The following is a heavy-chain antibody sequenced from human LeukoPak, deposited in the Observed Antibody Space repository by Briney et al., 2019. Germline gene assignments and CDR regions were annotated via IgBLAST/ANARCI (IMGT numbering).Heavy chain of an antibody. CDR3: ARGVVFAVRGVINLDY. V-gene: IGHV4-31*03. D-gene: IGHD3-10*01. CDR2: IYYSGST. Sequence: SETLSLTCTVSGGSISSGGYYWSWIRQHPGKGLEWIGYIYYSGSTYYNPSLKSRVTISVDTSKNQFSLKLSSVTAADTAVYYCARGVVFAVRGVINLDYWGQGTLVTVSS. CDR1: GGSISSGGYY. J-gene: IGHJ4*02.